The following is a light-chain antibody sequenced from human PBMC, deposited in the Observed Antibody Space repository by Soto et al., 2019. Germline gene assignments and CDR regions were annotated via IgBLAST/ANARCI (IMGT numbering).Light chain of an antibody. V-gene: IGLV2-14*01. CDR3: SSHTSSSTVV. J-gene: IGLJ3*02. CDR2: EVS. CDR1: SSDVGGYKY. Sequence: QSALTQPASVSGSPGQSITISCTGTSSDVGGYKYVSWYQQHPGKAPKLMIYEVSNRPSGVSNRFSGSKSGNTASLTISGLQAEDEADYYCSSHTSSSTVVFGGGTTLTVL.